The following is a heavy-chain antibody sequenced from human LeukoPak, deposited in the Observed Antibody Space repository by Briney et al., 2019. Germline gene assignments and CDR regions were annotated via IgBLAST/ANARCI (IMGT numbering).Heavy chain of an antibody. CDR1: GGSFSGYY. D-gene: IGHD5-18*01. CDR2: IYYSGST. CDR3: ARDGDSYGYAY. J-gene: IGHJ4*02. Sequence: SETLSLTCAVYGGSFSGYYWSWIRQPPGKGLEWIGYIYYSGSTNYNPSLKSRVTISLDTSKNQFSLKLSSVTAADTAVYYCARDGDSYGYAYWGQGTLVTVSS. V-gene: IGHV4-59*01.